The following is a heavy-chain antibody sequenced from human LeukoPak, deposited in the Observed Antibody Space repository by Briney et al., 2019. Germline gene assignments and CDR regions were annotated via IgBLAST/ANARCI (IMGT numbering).Heavy chain of an antibody. D-gene: IGHD6-13*01. J-gene: IGHJ4*02. CDR2: VNRDGSST. CDR1: GFTFSDYW. CDR3: ARDRSISAAGDTY. Sequence: GGSLRLSCAASGFTFSDYWMHWVRRAPGKGLVWVSRVNRDGSSTSYADSVKGRFTISRGNAKNTLSLQMNSLRAEDTAIYYCARDRSISAAGDTYWGQGTLVTVSS. V-gene: IGHV3-74*01.